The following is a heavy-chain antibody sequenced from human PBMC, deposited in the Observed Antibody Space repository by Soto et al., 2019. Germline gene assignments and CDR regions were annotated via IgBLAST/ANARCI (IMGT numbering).Heavy chain of an antibody. Sequence: EVQLVESGGGLIQPGGSLRLSCTASGFSVSSNYMSWVRQAPGKGLEWVSFIYSGGSTYHTDSVKGRFAISRDNSKNTLYLQINSLRAEDTAMYFCARVLLVDDWGQGTLVNVSS. CDR2: IYSGGST. V-gene: IGHV3-53*01. D-gene: IGHD3-3*02. CDR3: ARVLLVDD. CDR1: GFSVSSNY. J-gene: IGHJ4*02.